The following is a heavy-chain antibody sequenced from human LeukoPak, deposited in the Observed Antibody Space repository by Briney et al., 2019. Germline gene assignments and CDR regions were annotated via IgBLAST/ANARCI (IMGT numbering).Heavy chain of an antibody. J-gene: IGHJ3*02. Sequence: PGGSLRLSCAASGFTFDDYAMHWVRQAPGKGLEWVSGISWNSGSIGYADSVKGRFTISRDNAKNSLYLQMNSLRAEDTALYYCAKDYYYDSSGYYGAFDIWGQGTMVTVSS. CDR1: GFTFDDYA. CDR3: AKDYYYDSSGYYGAFDI. V-gene: IGHV3-9*01. D-gene: IGHD3-22*01. CDR2: ISWNSGSI.